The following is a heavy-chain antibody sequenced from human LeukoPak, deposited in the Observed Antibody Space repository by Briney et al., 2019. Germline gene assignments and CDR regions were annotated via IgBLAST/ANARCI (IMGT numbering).Heavy chain of an antibody. CDR3: ARGPPPQRFGGPYYKGYFEN. D-gene: IGHD3-22*01. Sequence: SGGSLRLSCAASDFTVSSNNMSWVRQAPGEGLEWVSIIYAGGTTYYADSVKGRFTISSDNSKNTLYLQMISLRAEDTAVYYCARGPPPQRFGGPYYKGYFENWGQGTLVTVSS. J-gene: IGHJ4*02. CDR1: DFTVSSNN. V-gene: IGHV3-53*01. CDR2: IYAGGTT.